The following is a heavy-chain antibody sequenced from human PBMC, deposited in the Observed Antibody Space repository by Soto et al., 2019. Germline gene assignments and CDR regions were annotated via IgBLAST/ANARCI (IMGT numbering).Heavy chain of an antibody. CDR2: IIPILGTA. J-gene: IGHJ6*02. V-gene: IGHV1-69*11. Sequence: VQLVQSGAAVRKPGSSVKVSCQVSGVTFSTSTITWVRQAPGQGLEWMGSIIPILGTAKSTQKFQGRVTITADESASVAYMELSSLTSEDTAVYYCARAGFVSGWNEFSGMDVWGQGTTVTFSS. D-gene: IGHD6-19*01. CDR1: GVTFSTST. CDR3: ARAGFVSGWNEFSGMDV.